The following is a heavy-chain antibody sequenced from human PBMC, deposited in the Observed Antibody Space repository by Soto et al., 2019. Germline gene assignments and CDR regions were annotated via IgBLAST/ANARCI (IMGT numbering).Heavy chain of an antibody. D-gene: IGHD4-17*01. Sequence: QVQLVQSGAEVKKPGASVKVSCKAPGYTFTGYFMHWVRQAPGQSLEWMGWINPNSGGTKNAQKFQAWVTMPRNTSISTAYMELSRLRSDDTAVYYCARVRLQATTVTYNAFDIWGQGTTVTVSS. J-gene: IGHJ3*02. V-gene: IGHV1-2*04. CDR1: GYTFTGYF. CDR3: ARVRLQATTVTYNAFDI. CDR2: INPNSGGT.